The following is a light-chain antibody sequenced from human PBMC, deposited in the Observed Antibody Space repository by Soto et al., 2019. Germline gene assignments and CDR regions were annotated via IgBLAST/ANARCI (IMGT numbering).Light chain of an antibody. CDR3: CSYAGSYTYV. J-gene: IGLJ1*01. V-gene: IGLV2-23*02. Sequence: QSALTQPASVSGSPGQSITISCTGTSSNVGSYNLVSWYQQHPGKAPKLMIYEVSKRPSGVSNRFSGSKSGNTASLIISGLQAEDEADYHCCSYAGSYTYVFGPGTKVTVL. CDR2: EVS. CDR1: SSNVGSYNL.